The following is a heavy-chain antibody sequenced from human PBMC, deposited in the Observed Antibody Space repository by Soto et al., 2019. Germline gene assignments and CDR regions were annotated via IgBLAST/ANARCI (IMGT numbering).Heavy chain of an antibody. D-gene: IGHD2-15*01. Sequence: QVQLQQWGAGLLKPSETLSLTCAVYGGSFSGYYWSWIRQPPGKGLEWIGEINHSGSTNYNPSLKSRVTISVDTSKNQFSLKLSYVTAADTAVYYCARRGLGYCSGGSCYAGGMDVWGQGTTVTVSS. CDR2: INHSGST. CDR3: ARRGLGYCSGGSCYAGGMDV. J-gene: IGHJ6*02. V-gene: IGHV4-34*01. CDR1: GGSFSGYY.